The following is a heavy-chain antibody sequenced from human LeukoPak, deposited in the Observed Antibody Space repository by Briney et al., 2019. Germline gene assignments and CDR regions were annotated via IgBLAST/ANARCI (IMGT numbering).Heavy chain of an antibody. CDR1: VFTFNEYT. Sequence: PGGSLRLSCAASVFTFNEYTMHWVRQAPGKGLEWVSLSSWDGGSTYYADSVRGRCTVSRDNSKNSLYLQLNSLGTEDTALYYCAKDGSRYSYDSTGYGHFIDVWGKGTTVTVSS. CDR2: SSWDGGST. J-gene: IGHJ6*03. V-gene: IGHV3-43*01. CDR3: AKDGSRYSYDSTGYGHFIDV. D-gene: IGHD3-22*01.